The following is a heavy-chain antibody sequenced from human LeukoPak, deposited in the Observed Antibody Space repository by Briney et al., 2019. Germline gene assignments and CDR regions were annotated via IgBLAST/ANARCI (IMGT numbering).Heavy chain of an antibody. D-gene: IGHD3-22*01. CDR1: GGSISSYY. CDR3: ARGKTLYYYDSSGYNLDY. Sequence: SETLSLTCTVSGGSISSYYWSWIRQPPGKGLEWIGYIYYSGSINYNPSLKSRVTISVDTSKNQFSLKLSSVTAADTAVYYCARGKTLYYYDSSGYNLDYWGQGTLVTVSS. J-gene: IGHJ4*02. V-gene: IGHV4-59*01. CDR2: IYYSGSI.